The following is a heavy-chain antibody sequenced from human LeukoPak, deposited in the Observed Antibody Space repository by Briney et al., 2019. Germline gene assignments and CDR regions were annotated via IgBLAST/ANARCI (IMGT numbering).Heavy chain of an antibody. J-gene: IGHJ4*02. CDR2: MYNSGST. Sequence: PSETLSLTRIVSGGSTSGYYWSWIRQPPGKGLEWIGYMYNSGSTNYNPSLKSRVTISVDTSNNQFSLKLSAVTAADTAVYYCARDRWGSSGHFDYWGQGTLVTVSS. D-gene: IGHD3-22*01. V-gene: IGHV4-59*01. CDR3: ARDRWGSSGHFDY. CDR1: GGSTSGYY.